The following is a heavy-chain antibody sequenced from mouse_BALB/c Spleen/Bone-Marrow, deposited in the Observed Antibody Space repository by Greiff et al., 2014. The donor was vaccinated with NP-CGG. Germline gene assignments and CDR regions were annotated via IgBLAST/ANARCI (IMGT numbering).Heavy chain of an antibody. D-gene: IGHD1-1*01. CDR2: TDPANGNT. CDR1: GFNIKDTY. J-gene: IGHJ3*01. CDR3: AIYYYGSSGFAY. Sequence: EVKLVESGAELVKPGASVKLSCTASGFNIKDTYMHWVKQRPEQGLEWIGRTDPANGNTKYDPKFQGKATITADTSSNTAYLQLSSLTSEDTAVYYCAIYYYGSSGFAYWGQGTLVTVSA. V-gene: IGHV14-3*02.